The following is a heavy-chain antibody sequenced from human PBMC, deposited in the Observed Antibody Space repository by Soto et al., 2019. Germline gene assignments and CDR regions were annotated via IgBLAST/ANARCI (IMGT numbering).Heavy chain of an antibody. J-gene: IGHJ4*02. V-gene: IGHV4-59*12. CDR2: IYYSGST. D-gene: IGHD2-15*01. CDR3: ARDGVAPAFDY. CDR1: GGSISSYY. Sequence: SETLSLTCTVSGGSISSYYWSWIRQPPGKGLEWIGYIYYSGSTNYNPSLKSRVTISVDTSKNQFSLKLSSVTPEDTAVYYCARDGVAPAFDYWGQGTLVTV.